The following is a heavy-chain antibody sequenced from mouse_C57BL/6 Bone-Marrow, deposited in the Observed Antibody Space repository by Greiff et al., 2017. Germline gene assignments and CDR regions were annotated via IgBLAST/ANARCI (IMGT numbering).Heavy chain of an antibody. CDR1: GYNIKDDY. V-gene: IGHV14-4*01. D-gene: IGHD2-5*01. Sequence: VQLQQSGAELVRPGASVKLSCTASGYNIKDDYMHWVKQRPEQGLEWIGWIDPENGDTEYASKFQGKATITAETSSNTAYLQLSSLTSEDTAVYYCTTPYYSNPFAYWGQGTLVTVSA. J-gene: IGHJ3*01. CDR3: TTPYYSNPFAY. CDR2: IDPENGDT.